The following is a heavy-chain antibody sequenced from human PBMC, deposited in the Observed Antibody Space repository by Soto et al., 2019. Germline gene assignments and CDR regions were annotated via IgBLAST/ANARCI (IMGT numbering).Heavy chain of an antibody. CDR2: IFHGGST. V-gene: IGHV4-30-2*01. Sequence: PSETLSLTCAISGAPITWGDYSWNWIRQPPGKGLEWIGYIFHGGSTYYNPSLRSRVTISVDRSRTQFSLILASVTAADTAVYYCARALVTDYNSRDYHYYFAMDVWGQGTSVTVSS. CDR3: ARALVTDYNSRDYHYYFAMDV. CDR1: GAPITWGDYS. D-gene: IGHD3-22*01. J-gene: IGHJ6*02.